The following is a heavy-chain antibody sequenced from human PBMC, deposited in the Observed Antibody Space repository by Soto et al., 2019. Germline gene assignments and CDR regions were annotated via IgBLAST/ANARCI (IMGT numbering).Heavy chain of an antibody. CDR3: VRDRTTAADAFDI. CDR1: GYTFTSFG. Sequence: QVQLVQSGAEVKKPGASVKVSCKASGYTFTSFGISWVRQAPGQGLEWLTWISPYNGHTNYAQKFQGRVTMTADTSTSTAYMELRSLRSDDTAVYYCVRDRTTAADAFDIWGQGTRVTVSS. CDR2: ISPYNGHT. D-gene: IGHD4-17*01. V-gene: IGHV1-18*01. J-gene: IGHJ3*02.